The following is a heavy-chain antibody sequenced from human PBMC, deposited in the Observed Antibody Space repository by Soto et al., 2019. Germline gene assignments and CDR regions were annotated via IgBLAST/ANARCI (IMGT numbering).Heavy chain of an antibody. CDR1: GFTFSTYA. J-gene: IGHJ3*02. Sequence: QVQLVESGGGVVQPGRSLRLSCAASGFTFSTYAMHWVRQAPGKGLEWVAFISYDGSGKFYADSVKGRFTISRDNSKNTLYLQMNSLRAEDTAVYYCARDTHGPTAFDIWGQGTMVTVS. CDR3: ARDTHGPTAFDI. CDR2: ISYDGSGK. D-gene: IGHD2-15*01. V-gene: IGHV3-30-3*01.